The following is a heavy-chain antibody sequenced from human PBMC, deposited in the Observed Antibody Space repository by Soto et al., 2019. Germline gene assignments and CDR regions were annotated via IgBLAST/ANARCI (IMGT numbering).Heavy chain of an antibody. CDR1: GYTFSNYG. CDR3: ARESVTIFGVMIPIRDKYYYGMDV. D-gene: IGHD3-3*01. J-gene: IGHJ6*02. CDR2: ISPYNGNT. V-gene: IGHV1-18*01. Sequence: QVQLVQSGAEVKKPGASVKVSCKASGYTFSNYGISWVRQAPGQGLEWMGWISPYNGNTNSAQKFQGRVTMTTDTSTTTAYRDLRSLRSDDTAVYYCARESVTIFGVMIPIRDKYYYGMDVWGQGTTVTVPS.